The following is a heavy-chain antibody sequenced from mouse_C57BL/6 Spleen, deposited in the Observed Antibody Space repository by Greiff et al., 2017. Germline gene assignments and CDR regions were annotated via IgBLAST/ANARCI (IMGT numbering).Heavy chain of an antibody. D-gene: IGHD1-1*01. J-gene: IGHJ1*03. CDR2: INPNNGGT. CDR1: GYTFTDYY. CDR3: ARATTVPDWYFDV. V-gene: IGHV1-26*01. Sequence: EVQLQQSGPELVKPGASVKISCKASGYTFTDYYMNWVQQSHGKSLEWIGDINPNNGGTSYNQKFKGKATLTVDTSSSTDYMEIRSLTSEDSAVDYCARATTVPDWYFDVWGKGTTVTVSS.